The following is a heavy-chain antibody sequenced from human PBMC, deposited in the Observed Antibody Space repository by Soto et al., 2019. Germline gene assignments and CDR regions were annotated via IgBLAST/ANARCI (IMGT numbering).Heavy chain of an antibody. CDR2: ISSSGSTI. Sequence: GGSLRLSCAASGFTFSSYEMNWVRQAPGKGLEWVSYISSSGSTIYYADSVKGRFTISRDNAKNSLYLQMNSLRAEDTAVYYCARDPDIVVVPGGTRRRYYYYYGMDVWGQGTTVTVSS. CDR1: GFTFSSYE. J-gene: IGHJ6*02. D-gene: IGHD2-2*01. V-gene: IGHV3-48*03. CDR3: ARDPDIVVVPGGTRRRYYYYYGMDV.